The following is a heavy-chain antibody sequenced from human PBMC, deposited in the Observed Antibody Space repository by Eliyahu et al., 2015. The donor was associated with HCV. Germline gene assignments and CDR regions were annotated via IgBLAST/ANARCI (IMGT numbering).Heavy chain of an antibody. J-gene: IGHJ4*02. CDR3: ARVNYFG. D-gene: IGHD1-7*01. CDR1: GFTFSTNW. V-gene: IGHV3-74*01. CDR2: ISSDGSST. Sequence: EVQLVESGGGLVQPGXSLRXSCAASGFTFSTNWMHWVRQAPGKGLVWVSRISSDGSSTSYADSVKGRFTISRDNARNTLYLQMNSLRAEDTGVYYCARVNYFGWGQGTLVTVSS.